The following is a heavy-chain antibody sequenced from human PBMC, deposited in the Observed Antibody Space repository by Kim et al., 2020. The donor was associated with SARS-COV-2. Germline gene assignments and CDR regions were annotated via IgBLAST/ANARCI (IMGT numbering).Heavy chain of an antibody. V-gene: IGHV3-21*04. CDR2: ISSSSSYI. CDR3: ATYARWLLELYYFDY. J-gene: IGHJ4*02. CDR1: GFTFSSYS. Sequence: GGSLRLSCAASGFTFSSYSMNWVRQAPGKGLEWVSSISSSSSYIYYADSVKGRFTISRDNAKNSLYLQMNSLRAEDTAVYYCATYARWLLELYYFDYWGQGTLVTVSS. D-gene: IGHD3-22*01.